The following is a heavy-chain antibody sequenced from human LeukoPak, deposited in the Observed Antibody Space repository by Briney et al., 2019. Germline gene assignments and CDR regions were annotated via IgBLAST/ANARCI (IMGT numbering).Heavy chain of an antibody. CDR1: GGSISSSSYY. CDR2: IYYGGST. CDR3: ARRLKRRDGYRNDAFDI. J-gene: IGHJ3*02. Sequence: PSETLSLTCTVSGGSISSSSYYWGWIRQPPGKGLEWIGSIYYGGSTYYNPSLKSRVTISVDTSKNQFSLKLSSVTAADTAVYYCARRLKRRDGYRNDAFDIWGQGTMVTVSS. D-gene: IGHD5-24*01. V-gene: IGHV4-39*01.